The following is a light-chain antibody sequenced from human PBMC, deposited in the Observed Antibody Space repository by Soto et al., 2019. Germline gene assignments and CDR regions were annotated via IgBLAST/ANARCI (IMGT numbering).Light chain of an antibody. CDR3: CSLEGSNALVV. CDR2: EAT. Sequence: QSVLTQPASVSGSPGQSITVSCTGTKNNSGSYDLVSWYQKYPDKAPTLLIYEATKRPSGISDRFSGSKSGFTASLTISGLRAEDEADYYCCSLEGSNALVVFGGGTKLTVL. CDR1: KNNSGSYDL. V-gene: IGLV2-23*01. J-gene: IGLJ2*01.